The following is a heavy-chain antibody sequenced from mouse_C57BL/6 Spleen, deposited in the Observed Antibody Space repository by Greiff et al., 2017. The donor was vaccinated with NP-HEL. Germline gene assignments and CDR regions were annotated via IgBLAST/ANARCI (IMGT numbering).Heavy chain of an antibody. V-gene: IGHV1-64*01. CDR3: ARPWAASFNWYFDV. CDR1: GYTFTSYW. Sequence: QVQLQQPGAELVKPGASVKLSCKASGYTFTSYWMHWVKQRPGQGLEWIGMIHPNSGSTNYNEKFKSKATLTVDKSSSTAYMQLSSLTSEDSAVYYGARPWAASFNWYFDVWGTGTTVTVSS. J-gene: IGHJ1*03. D-gene: IGHD6-1*01. CDR2: IHPNSGST.